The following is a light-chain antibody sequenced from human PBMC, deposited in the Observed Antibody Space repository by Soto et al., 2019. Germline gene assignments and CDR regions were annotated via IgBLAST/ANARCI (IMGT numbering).Light chain of an antibody. J-gene: IGKJ1*01. CDR1: QSVSSN. CDR2: GAS. Sequence: EIVMTQSPATLSLSPGERATLSCRASQSVSSNLAWYQQKPGQAPRLLIYGASTRATGIPARFSGSGSGTEFTLTISSLQSEDFAVYYCQQYGSSPPRTFGQGTKVDIK. V-gene: IGKV3-15*01. CDR3: QQYGSSPPRT.